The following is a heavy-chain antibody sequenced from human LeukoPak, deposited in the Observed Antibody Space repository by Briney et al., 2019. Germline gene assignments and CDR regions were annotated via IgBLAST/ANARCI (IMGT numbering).Heavy chain of an antibody. CDR3: ARDAYYSTLDY. V-gene: IGHV3-74*01. CDR1: GFTVSSNY. Sequence: GGSLRLSCAASGFTVSSNYMSWVRQAPGKGLVWVSRINSDGSSTSYADSVKGRFAISRDNAKNTLYLQMNSLRAEDTAVYYCARDAYYSTLDYWGQGTLVTVSS. J-gene: IGHJ4*02. D-gene: IGHD3-10*01. CDR2: INSDGSST.